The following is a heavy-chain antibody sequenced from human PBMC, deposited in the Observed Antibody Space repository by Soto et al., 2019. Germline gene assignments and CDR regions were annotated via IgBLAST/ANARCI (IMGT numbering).Heavy chain of an antibody. CDR3: ERENPSVVVTVNGMDV. V-gene: IGHV3-30-3*01. CDR2: ISYDGSNK. CDR1: GFTFSSYA. J-gene: IGHJ6*02. D-gene: IGHD2-21*02. Sequence: LRLSCAASGFTFSSYAMHWVRQAPGKGLEWVAVISYDGSNKYYADSVKGRFTISRDNSKNTLYLQMNSLRAEDTAVYYCERENPSVVVTVNGMDVCGQGNTVTVSS.